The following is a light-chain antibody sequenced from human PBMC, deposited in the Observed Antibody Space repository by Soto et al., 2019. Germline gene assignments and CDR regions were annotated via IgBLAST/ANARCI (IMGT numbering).Light chain of an antibody. Sequence: VGLTQSSGNTSLSPGERATLSYRSSQRVRDRYLAWYQQERGKAPSLLVVDTSTRATGVPDRFSGSGSGTDFALTISRVEPEDFAIYFCQQYGSSPGTFGQGTKVDIK. CDR1: QRVRDRY. CDR2: DTS. V-gene: IGKV3-20*01. CDR3: QQYGSSPGT. J-gene: IGKJ1*01.